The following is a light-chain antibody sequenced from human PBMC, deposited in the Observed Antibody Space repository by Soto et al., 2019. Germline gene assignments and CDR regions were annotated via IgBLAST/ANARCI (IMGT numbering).Light chain of an antibody. J-gene: IGKJ3*01. V-gene: IGKV3-20*01. CDR3: QQYGNSPLFI. CDR1: QTVDSSF. CDR2: SAS. Sequence: EIVLTQSPGTLSLSPGERATLSCRASQTVDSSFLAWYQQKPGQAPRLLIYSASIRATGIPDRFSGSGSGTDFTLTIRRLELEDFAVYYCQQYGNSPLFIFGPGTKLDV.